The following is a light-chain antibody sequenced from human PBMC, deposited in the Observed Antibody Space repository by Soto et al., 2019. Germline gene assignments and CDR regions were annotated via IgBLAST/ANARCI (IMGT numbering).Light chain of an antibody. Sequence: EIVMTQSPATLSVSPGERATLSCRASQSVSSNLAWYQQKPGQAPRLLIYGASTRATGIPARFSGSGSGTEVTLTISSLQSEDFAVYYCQQHNNWPPVTFGQGTKLEIK. CDR2: GAS. CDR3: QQHNNWPPVT. J-gene: IGKJ2*01. CDR1: QSVSSN. V-gene: IGKV3-15*01.